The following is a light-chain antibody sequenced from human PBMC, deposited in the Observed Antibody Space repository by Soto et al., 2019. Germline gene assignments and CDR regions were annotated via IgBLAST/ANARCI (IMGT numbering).Light chain of an antibody. J-gene: IGLJ2*01. CDR1: SSDVGSYTL. Sequence: QSVLTQPASVSGSPGQSIAISCTGTSSDVGSYTLVSWYQQHPGKAPKLMIFEVSRRPSGVSNRFSGSKSGNTASLTISGLQSEDEADYFFCSYAGSGTVVFGGGTKLTV. CDR2: EVS. V-gene: IGLV2-23*02. CDR3: CSYAGSGTVV.